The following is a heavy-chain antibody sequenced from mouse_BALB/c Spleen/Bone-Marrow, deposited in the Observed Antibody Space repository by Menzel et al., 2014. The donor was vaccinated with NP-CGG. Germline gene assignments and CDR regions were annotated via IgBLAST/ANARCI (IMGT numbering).Heavy chain of an antibody. CDR1: GFSLTSYG. CDR2: IWAGGST. V-gene: IGHV2-9*02. D-gene: IGHD1-1*01. J-gene: IGHJ3*01. CDR3: AREGGYYYGSRVAWFAY. Sequence: QVQLKESGPGLVAPSQSLSITCTVSGFSLTSYGIHWVRQPPGKGLEWLGVIWAGGSTNYNSALMSRLSISKDNSKSQVCLKMNSLQTDDTAMYYCAREGGYYYGSRVAWFAYWGQGTLVTVSA.